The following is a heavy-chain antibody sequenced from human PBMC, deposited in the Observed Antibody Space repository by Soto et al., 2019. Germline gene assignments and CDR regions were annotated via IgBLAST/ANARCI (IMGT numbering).Heavy chain of an antibody. CDR2: IIPIFGTA. V-gene: IGHV1-69*12. D-gene: IGHD5-12*01. CDR1: GGTFSSYA. J-gene: IGHJ6*02. CDR3: TRGGYSGYRNYYYGMDV. Sequence: QVQLVQSGAEVKKPGSSVKVSCKASGGTFSSYAISWVRQAPGQGLEWMGGIIPIFGTANYAQKFQGRVTITAXXSXSXXYMELSSLRSEDTAVYYCTRGGYSGYRNYYYGMDVWGQGTTVTVSS.